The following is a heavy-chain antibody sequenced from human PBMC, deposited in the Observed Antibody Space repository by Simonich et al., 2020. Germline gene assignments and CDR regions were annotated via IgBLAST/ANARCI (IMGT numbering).Heavy chain of an antibody. CDR3: ARGKGWKNAFDI. V-gene: IGHV4-34*01. D-gene: IGHD1-1*01. J-gene: IGHJ3*02. Sequence: QVQLQQWGAGLLKPSATLSLTCAVYGGSFSGSYWSWIRQPPGKGLEWIGEINHSGSTNYNPSLKSRGTISVDTSKNQVSLKLSSVTAADTAVYYCARGKGWKNAFDIWGQGTMVTVSS. CDR1: GGSFSGSY. CDR2: INHSGST.